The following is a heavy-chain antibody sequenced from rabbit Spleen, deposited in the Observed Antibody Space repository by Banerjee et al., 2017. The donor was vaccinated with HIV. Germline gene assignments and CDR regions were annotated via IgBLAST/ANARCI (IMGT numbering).Heavy chain of an antibody. CDR3: ARADRSGYWMFNL. Sequence: QEQLVESGGGLVQPEGSLTLTCTASGFSFSSSYYMCWVRQAPGKGLESIACIYADDGSTYYATWVNGRFTISKTSSTTVTLQMTSLTVADTATYFCARADRSGYWMFNLWGPGTLVTVS. J-gene: IGHJ4*01. CDR1: GFSFSSSYY. D-gene: IGHD1-1*01. CDR2: IYADDGST. V-gene: IGHV1S45*01.